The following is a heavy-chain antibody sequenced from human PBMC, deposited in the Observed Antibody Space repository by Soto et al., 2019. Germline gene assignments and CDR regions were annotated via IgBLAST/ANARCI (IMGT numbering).Heavy chain of an antibody. CDR1: GGSFSGYY. J-gene: IGHJ4*02. D-gene: IGHD1-26*01. V-gene: IGHV4-34*01. CDR2: INHSGST. CDR3: ARDPPLGAA. Sequence: SETLSLACAVYGGSFSGYYWSWIRQPPGKGLEWIGEINHSGSTNYNPSLKSRVTISVDTSKNQFSLKLSSVTAADTAVYYCARDPPLGAAWGQGTLVTVSS.